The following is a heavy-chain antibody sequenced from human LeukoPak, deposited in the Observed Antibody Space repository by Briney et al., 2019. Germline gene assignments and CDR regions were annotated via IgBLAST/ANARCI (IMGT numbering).Heavy chain of an antibody. CDR1: GYSFTEHY. CDR2: INCNSGDA. Sequence: ASVKVSCKASGYSFTEHYIYWVRQAPGQGLEWVGRINCNSGDANSAQKLQGRVTMTRDTSVSTAYMDLSSVTSDDTAVYFCARSAGHCSNGICFTDYYMDVWGRGTTVTVSS. V-gene: IGHV1-2*02. D-gene: IGHD2-8*01. CDR3: ARSAGHCSNGICFTDYYMDV. J-gene: IGHJ6*03.